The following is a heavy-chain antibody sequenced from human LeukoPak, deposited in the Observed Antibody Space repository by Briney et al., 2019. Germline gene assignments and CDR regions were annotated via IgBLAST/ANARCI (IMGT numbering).Heavy chain of an antibody. Sequence: SETLSLTCTVSGGSISSYYWSWIRHPPGKGLEWIGYIYYSGSTNYNPSLKSRVTISVDTSKNQFSLKLSSVTAADTAVYYCARGAVAGTDYWGQGTLVTVSS. V-gene: IGHV4-59*01. CDR2: IYYSGST. CDR1: GGSISSYY. CDR3: ARGAVAGTDY. D-gene: IGHD6-19*01. J-gene: IGHJ4*02.